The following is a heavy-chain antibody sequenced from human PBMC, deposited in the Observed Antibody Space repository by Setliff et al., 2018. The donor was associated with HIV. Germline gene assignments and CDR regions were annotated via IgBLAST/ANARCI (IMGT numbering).Heavy chain of an antibody. CDR2: IYYSGST. D-gene: IGHD1-26*01. CDR3: AKAPGTQAYYFDH. J-gene: IGHJ4*02. Sequence: SETLSLTCSVSGGSTTSGGYYWSWIRQHPGKGLEYIGYIYYSGSTYYNPPLKSRVTMSIDTSTQQFFLNVTSVTAEDTALYYCAKAPGTQAYYFDHWGQGTLVTVSS. V-gene: IGHV4-31*03. CDR1: GGSTTSGGYY.